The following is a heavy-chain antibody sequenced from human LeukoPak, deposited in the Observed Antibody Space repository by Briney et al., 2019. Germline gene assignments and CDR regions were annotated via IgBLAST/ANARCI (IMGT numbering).Heavy chain of an antibody. D-gene: IGHD1-26*01. Sequence: GASVKVSCKASGYTFTSYDINWVRQATGQGLEWMGWMNPNSGNTGYAQKFQGRVTMTRNASISTAYMELSSLRSEDTAVYYCARTVGATNCFDPWGQGTLVTVSS. CDR1: GYTFTSYD. CDR2: MNPNSGNT. J-gene: IGHJ5*02. CDR3: ARTVGATNCFDP. V-gene: IGHV1-8*01.